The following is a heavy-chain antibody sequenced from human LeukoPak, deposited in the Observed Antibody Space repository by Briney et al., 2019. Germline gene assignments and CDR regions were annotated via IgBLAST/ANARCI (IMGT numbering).Heavy chain of an antibody. CDR3: ARGGQYYYDSSGSPEDY. Sequence: GGSLRLSCAASLFTFSSYWMSWVRQAPGKGLEWVANIKQDGSERYYVDSVKGRFTISRDNAKNSLYLQMNSLRAEDTAVYYCARGGQYYYDSSGSPEDYWGQGTLVTVSS. CDR2: IKQDGSER. CDR1: LFTFSSYW. V-gene: IGHV3-7*01. J-gene: IGHJ4*02. D-gene: IGHD3-22*01.